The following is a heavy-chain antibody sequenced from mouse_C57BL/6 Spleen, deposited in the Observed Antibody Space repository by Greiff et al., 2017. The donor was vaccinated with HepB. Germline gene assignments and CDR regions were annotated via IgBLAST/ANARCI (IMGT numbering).Heavy chain of an antibody. V-gene: IGHV1-18*01. CDR1: GYTFTDYN. CDR2: INPNNGGT. D-gene: IGHD1-1*02. J-gene: IGHJ4*01. CDR3: ARWGWSYAMDY. Sequence: VQLKESGPELVKPGASVKIPCKASGYTFTDYNMDWVKQSHGKSLEWIGDINPNNGGTIYNQKFKGKATLTVDKSSSTAYMELRSLTSEDTAVYYCARWGWSYAMDYWGQGTSVTVSS.